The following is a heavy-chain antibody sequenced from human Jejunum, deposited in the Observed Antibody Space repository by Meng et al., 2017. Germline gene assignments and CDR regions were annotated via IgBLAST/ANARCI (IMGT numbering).Heavy chain of an antibody. CDR2: LSYDGAAE. CDR1: GFDFRHYA. CDR3: AGDHYSNYSPQLDY. Sequence: GGSLRLSCAASGFDFRHYAMHWVRQAPGKGLEWVAVLSYDGAAELYADSVKARFTISRDNSKNTLFLQMTRLRPEDTALYYCAGDHYSNYSPQLDYWGQGTLVTVSS. J-gene: IGHJ4*02. D-gene: IGHD4-11*01. V-gene: IGHV3-30*01.